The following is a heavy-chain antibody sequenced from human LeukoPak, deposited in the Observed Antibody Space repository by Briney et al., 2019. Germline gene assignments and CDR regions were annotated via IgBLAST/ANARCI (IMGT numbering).Heavy chain of an antibody. CDR2: INPNSGGT. CDR1: GYTFSGYD. CDR3: ARDSSWY. V-gene: IGHV1-2*02. J-gene: IGHJ4*02. Sequence: GASVKVSCKASGYTFSGYDMHWVRQAPGQGLEWMGWINPNSGGTDSAQKFQGRVTMTRDTSISTAYMELSSLRSDDTAVYYCARDSSWYWGQGTLVTVSS.